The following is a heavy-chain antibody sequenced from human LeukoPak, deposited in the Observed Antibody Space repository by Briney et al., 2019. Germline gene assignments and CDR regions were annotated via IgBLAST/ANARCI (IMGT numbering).Heavy chain of an antibody. Sequence: SETLSLTCAVYGGSFSGHYWTWIRQPPGKGLEWIGESTHSGSTNYNPSLKSRVTISVDTSKSQFSLTLTSVTAADTAVYHCARGPTGAAALDFWGPGTLVTVSS. J-gene: IGHJ4*02. CDR3: ARGPTGAAALDF. CDR2: STHSGST. V-gene: IGHV4-34*01. D-gene: IGHD2-2*01. CDR1: GGSFSGHY.